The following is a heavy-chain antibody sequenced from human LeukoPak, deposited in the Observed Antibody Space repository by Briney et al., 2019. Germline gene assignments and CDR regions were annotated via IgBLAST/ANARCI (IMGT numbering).Heavy chain of an antibody. CDR2: IWYDGSNK. J-gene: IGHJ3*02. D-gene: IGHD1-26*01. V-gene: IGHV3-33*01. CDR1: GFTFSSYG. Sequence: GGSLRLSCAASGFTFSSYGMHWVRRAPGKGLEWGAVIWYDGSNKYYADSVKGRFTISRDNSKNTLYLQMNSLRAEDTAVYYCARAGEGLLAYSFDIWGQGTMVTVSS. CDR3: ARAGEGLLAYSFDI.